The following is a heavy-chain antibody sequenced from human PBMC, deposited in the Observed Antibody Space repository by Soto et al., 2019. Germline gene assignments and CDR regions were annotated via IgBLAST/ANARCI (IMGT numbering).Heavy chain of an antibody. CDR2: IYHSGST. CDR3: ARGINFFDSSGDSWFDP. Sequence: SETLSLTCAVSGGSISSGGYSWSWIRQPPGKGLEWIGYIYHSGSTYYNPSLKSRATISLDTSKNRFSLNLSSVTVADTAMYYCARGINFFDSSGDSWFDPWGQGTLVTVSS. V-gene: IGHV4-30-2*05. D-gene: IGHD3-22*01. CDR1: GGSISSGGYS. J-gene: IGHJ5*02.